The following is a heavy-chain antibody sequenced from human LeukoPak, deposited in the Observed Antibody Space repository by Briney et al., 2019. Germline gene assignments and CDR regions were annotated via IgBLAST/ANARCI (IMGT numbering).Heavy chain of an antibody. CDR3: ARRYFDY. Sequence: GGSLRLSCAASGFTFSSNWMSWVRQAPGKGLEWVANIKQDGSEKYYVDSVKGRLTISRDNAKNSLYLQMNSLRAEDTAVYYCARRYFDYWGQGTLVTVSS. CDR2: IKQDGSEK. CDR1: GFTFSSNW. J-gene: IGHJ4*02. V-gene: IGHV3-7*01.